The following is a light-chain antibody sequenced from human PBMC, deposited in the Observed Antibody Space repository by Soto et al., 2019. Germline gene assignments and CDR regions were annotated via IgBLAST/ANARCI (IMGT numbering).Light chain of an antibody. CDR3: QQLNIYPHT. Sequence: DIQMTQSPSTLSASVGDRVTITCRASQIISSWLAWYQQKPGKAPKLLIYDASSLETGVPSRFSGSGSGTEFTLTISSLQPEDFATYYCQQLNIYPHTFGQGTKVDIK. J-gene: IGKJ1*01. V-gene: IGKV1-5*01. CDR2: DAS. CDR1: QIISSW.